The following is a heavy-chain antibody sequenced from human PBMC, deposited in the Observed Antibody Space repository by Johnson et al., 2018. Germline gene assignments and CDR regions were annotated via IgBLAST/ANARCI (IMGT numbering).Heavy chain of an antibody. CDR2: IGTAGDT. V-gene: IGHV3-13*01. CDR3: AKDLVRGTYYMDV. Sequence: VQLVQSGGGLVQPGGSLRLSCAASGFTFSSYDMHWVRQATGKGLEWVSAIGTAGDTYYTGSVKGRFTISTANAKNPLYLQMTSKRAGDTAGYYRAKDLVRGTYYMDVWGKGTTVIVSS. J-gene: IGHJ6*03. CDR1: GFTFSSYD. D-gene: IGHD3-10*01.